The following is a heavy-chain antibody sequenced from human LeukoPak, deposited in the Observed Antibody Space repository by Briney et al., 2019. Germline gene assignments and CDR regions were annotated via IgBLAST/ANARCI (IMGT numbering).Heavy chain of an antibody. J-gene: IGHJ5*02. CDR2: IIPIFGTA. Sequence: GASVKVSCTASGGTFSSYAISWVRQAPGQGLEWMGGIIPIFGTANYAQKFQGRVTITADESTSTAYMELSSLRSEDTAVYYCARDSSVGVVVPAAHNWFDPWGQGTLVTVSS. CDR1: GGTFSSYA. CDR3: ARDSSVGVVVPAAHNWFDP. V-gene: IGHV1-69*13. D-gene: IGHD2-2*01.